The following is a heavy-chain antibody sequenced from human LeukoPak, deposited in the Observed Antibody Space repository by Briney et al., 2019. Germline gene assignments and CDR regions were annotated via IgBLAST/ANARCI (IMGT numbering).Heavy chain of an antibody. J-gene: IGHJ3*02. CDR2: INHSGST. V-gene: IGHV4-34*01. CDR3: ARVVRGVINAFDI. D-gene: IGHD3-10*02. CDR1: GGSFSGYY. Sequence: KLSETLSLTCAVYGGSFSGYYWSWIRQPPGKGLEWIGEINHSGSTNYNPSLKSRVTISVDTSKNQFSLKLSSVTAADTAVYYYARVVRGVINAFDIWGQGTMVTVSS.